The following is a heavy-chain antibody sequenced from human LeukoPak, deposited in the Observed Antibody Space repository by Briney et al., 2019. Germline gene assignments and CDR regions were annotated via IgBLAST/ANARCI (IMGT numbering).Heavy chain of an antibody. CDR2: IIPIFGTA. J-gene: IGHJ4*02. V-gene: IGHV1-69*05. D-gene: IGHD3-9*01. Sequence: SVKVSCKASGGTFSSYAIGWVRQAPGQGLEWMGGIIPIFGTANYAQKFQGRVTITTDESTNTAYMELSSLRSEDTAVYYCARDHYDILTGYSRTTDYFDYWGQGTLVTVSS. CDR1: GGTFSSYA. CDR3: ARDHYDILTGYSRTTDYFDY.